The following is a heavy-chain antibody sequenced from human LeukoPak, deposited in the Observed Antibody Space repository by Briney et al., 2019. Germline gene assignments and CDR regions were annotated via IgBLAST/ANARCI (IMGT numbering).Heavy chain of an antibody. J-gene: IGHJ6*03. V-gene: IGHV4-61*05. CDR2: ISHSGST. CDR1: GDSISTSNSY. D-gene: IGHD6-13*01. CDR3: ARGGYSSSWYLVAREEYYYYYMDV. Sequence: SETLSLTCTVSGDSISTSNSYWGWIRQPPGKGLEWIGEISHSGSTNYKPSLKSRVTILVDKSKNQFSLKLSSVTAADTAVYYCARGGYSSSWYLVAREEYYYYYMDVWGKGTTVTISS.